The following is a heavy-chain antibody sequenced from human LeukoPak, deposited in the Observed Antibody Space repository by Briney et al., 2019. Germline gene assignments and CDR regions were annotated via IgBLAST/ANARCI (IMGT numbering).Heavy chain of an antibody. CDR3: ARDLVDTAMGYYYGMDV. CDR1: GGSISSYY. V-gene: IGHV4-59*01. J-gene: IGHJ6*02. Sequence: SETLSLTCTVSGGSISSYYWSWIRQPPGKGLEWIGYIYYSGGTNYNPSLKSRVTISVDTSKNQFSLKLSSVTAADTAVYYCARDLVDTAMGYYYGMDVWGQGTTVTVSS. D-gene: IGHD5-18*01. CDR2: IYYSGGT.